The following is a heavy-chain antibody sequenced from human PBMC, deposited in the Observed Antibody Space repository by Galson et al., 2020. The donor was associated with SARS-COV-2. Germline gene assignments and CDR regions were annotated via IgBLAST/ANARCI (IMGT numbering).Heavy chain of an antibody. J-gene: IGHJ6*02. Sequence: GGSLRLSCAASGFTFSSYAMSWVRQAPGKGLEWVSAISGSGGSPYYADSVKGRFTISRDNSKNTLYLQMNSLRAEDTAVYYCAKDSGEITIFGVVWYGMDVWGQGTTVTVSS. V-gene: IGHV3-23*01. CDR2: ISGSGGSP. D-gene: IGHD3-3*01. CDR1: GFTFSSYA. CDR3: AKDSGEITIFGVVWYGMDV.